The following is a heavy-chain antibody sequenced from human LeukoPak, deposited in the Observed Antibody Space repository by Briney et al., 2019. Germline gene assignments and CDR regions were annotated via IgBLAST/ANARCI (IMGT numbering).Heavy chain of an antibody. CDR2: ISAYNGNT. CDR1: GYTLTSYD. Sequence: ASVKVSCKASGYTLTSYDINWVRQAPGQGLEWMGWISAYNGNTNYAQNLQGRVTMTTDTSTSTAYMELRSLRSDDTAVYYCARVSCSGGTCYANFDHWGQGTLVTVSS. V-gene: IGHV1-18*01. CDR3: ARVSCSGGTCYANFDH. J-gene: IGHJ4*02. D-gene: IGHD2-15*01.